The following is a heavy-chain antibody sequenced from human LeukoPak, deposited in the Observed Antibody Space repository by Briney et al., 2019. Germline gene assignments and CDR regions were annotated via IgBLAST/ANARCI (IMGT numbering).Heavy chain of an antibody. V-gene: IGHV5-51*01. J-gene: IGHJ4*02. Sequence: RLGESLQISCECSGSIFTSYWIGWGRQLPGKGLEWMGITYPVHSNPRYSPSFQGQVTISADKSISTAYLQWSSLKASDTAMYYCARRYDTSSIDYWGQGTLVTVSS. CDR1: GSIFTSYW. D-gene: IGHD6-6*01. CDR3: ARRYDTSSIDY. CDR2: TYPVHSNP.